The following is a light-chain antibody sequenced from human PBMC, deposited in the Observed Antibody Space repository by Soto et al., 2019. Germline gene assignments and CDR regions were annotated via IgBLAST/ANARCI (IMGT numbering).Light chain of an antibody. Sequence: DTVMTQSPLSLPVTPGEPASISCRSSQSLLYSNGYTYLDWYLQKPGQSPQLLIYLASNRASGVPDRFSGTASGTDFTLKISRVEAEDVGVYYCMQTLQTPTFGQGTRLEIK. CDR2: LAS. V-gene: IGKV2-28*01. J-gene: IGKJ5*01. CDR1: QSLLYSNGYTY. CDR3: MQTLQTPT.